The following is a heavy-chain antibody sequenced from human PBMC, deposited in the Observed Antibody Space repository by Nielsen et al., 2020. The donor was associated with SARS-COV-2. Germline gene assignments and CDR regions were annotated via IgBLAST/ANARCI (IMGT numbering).Heavy chain of an antibody. J-gene: IGHJ4*02. V-gene: IGHV3-30*03. Sequence: GESLKISCAASGITFTSYGMHWVRQAPGKGLEWVAAISYDGNSQDYVHSVRDRFTISRDNSKNTLYLQMNSLRAEDTAVYYCARVPYSGSYYGYFDYWGQGTLVTVSS. CDR1: GITFTSYG. CDR3: ARVPYSGSYYGYFDY. D-gene: IGHD1-26*01. CDR2: ISYDGNSQ.